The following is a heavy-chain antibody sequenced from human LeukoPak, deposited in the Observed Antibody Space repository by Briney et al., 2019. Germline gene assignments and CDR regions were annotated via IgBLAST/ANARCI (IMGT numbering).Heavy chain of an antibody. CDR1: GFTFSNFA. CDR3: AKVQFNWGPIDY. Sequence: GGSLRLSCAASGFTFSNFAIRWVRQVPGKGLEWVSSIDGSGEKTHYPDSVRGRFTVSRDNSKNTLYLQMSSLRVEGTATYFCAKVQFNWGPIDYWGQGTPVIVSS. D-gene: IGHD7-27*01. J-gene: IGHJ4*02. V-gene: IGHV3-23*01. CDR2: IDGSGEKT.